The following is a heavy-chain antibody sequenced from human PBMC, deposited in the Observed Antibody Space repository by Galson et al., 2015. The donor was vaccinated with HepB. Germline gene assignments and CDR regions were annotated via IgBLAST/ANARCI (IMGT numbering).Heavy chain of an antibody. CDR3: AIHPQWDSGRYGVLDY. Sequence: SVKVSCKASGGTFSNYAISWVRQAPGQGLQWMGGIIPIFGTANYAQRFQGRVMITADESTSTASMELSSLRSEDTAVYYCAIHPQWDSGRYGVLDYWGQGTLVTVSS. CDR2: IIPIFGTA. D-gene: IGHD1-26*01. J-gene: IGHJ4*02. V-gene: IGHV1-69*13. CDR1: GGTFSNYA.